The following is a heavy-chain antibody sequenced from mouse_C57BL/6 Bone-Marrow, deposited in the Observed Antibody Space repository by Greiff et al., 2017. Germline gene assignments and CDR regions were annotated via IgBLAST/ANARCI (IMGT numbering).Heavy chain of an antibody. V-gene: IGHV1-55*01. CDR2: IYPGSGST. D-gene: IGHD4-1*01. Sequence: VRLQQSGAELVKPGASVKMSCKASGYTFTSYWITWVKQRPGQGLEWIGDIYPGSGSTNYNEKFKSKATLTVDTSSSTAYMQLSSLTSEDSAVYYCARWGHWPFAYWGQGTLVTVSA. CDR1: GYTFTSYW. CDR3: ARWGHWPFAY. J-gene: IGHJ3*01.